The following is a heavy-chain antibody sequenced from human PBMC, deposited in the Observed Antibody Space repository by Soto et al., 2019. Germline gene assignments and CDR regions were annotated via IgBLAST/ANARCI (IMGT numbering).Heavy chain of an antibody. J-gene: IGHJ6*02. CDR2: IIPISDTT. V-gene: IGHV1-69*01. Sequence: QVQLVQSGAEVKKPGSSVKVSCKASGGTFSSYPISWGRQAPGQGLEWMGGIIPISDTTNYAQKFQGRVTITADESTSTAYMELSSLRSEDTAVYYCARSQGSSTSLEIYYYYYYGMDVWGQGTTVTVSS. D-gene: IGHD2-2*01. CDR3: ARSQGSSTSLEIYYYYYYGMDV. CDR1: GGTFSSYP.